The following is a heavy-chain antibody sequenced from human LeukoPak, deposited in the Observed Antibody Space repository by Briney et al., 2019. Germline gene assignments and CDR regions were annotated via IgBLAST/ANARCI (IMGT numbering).Heavy chain of an antibody. J-gene: IGHJ4*02. Sequence: PSETLSLTCTVSGGSISSSSYYWGWIRQPPGKGLEWIGSIYYSGSIYYNPSLKSRVTISVDTSKNQFSLKLSSVSAADTAVYYCARSVLVGYSYDYDDYWGQGTLVTVSS. CDR3: ARSVLVGYSYDYDDY. V-gene: IGHV4-39*07. CDR2: IYYSGSI. CDR1: GGSISSSSYY. D-gene: IGHD5-18*01.